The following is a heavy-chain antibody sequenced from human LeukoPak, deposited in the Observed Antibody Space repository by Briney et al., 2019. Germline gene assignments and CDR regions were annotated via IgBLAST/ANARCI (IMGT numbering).Heavy chain of an antibody. CDR1: GFTFRTYS. V-gene: IGHV3-21*01. CDR2: ITSNSVYM. D-gene: IGHD3-10*01. J-gene: IGHJ4*02. Sequence: GGSPRLSCTASGFTFRTYSMNWVRQVPGKGLEWVSSITSNSVYMYYADSVEGRFTISRDNAKNSLYLQMNSLRAEDTALYYCTKDPSSYASGSYSTDWGQGTLVTVSS. CDR3: TKDPSSYASGSYSTD.